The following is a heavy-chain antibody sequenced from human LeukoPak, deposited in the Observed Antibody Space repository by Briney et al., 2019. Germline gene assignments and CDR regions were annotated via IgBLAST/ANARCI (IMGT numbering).Heavy chain of an antibody. V-gene: IGHV4-34*01. J-gene: IGHJ6*03. CDR1: GGSFSGYY. D-gene: IGHD6-19*01. CDR2: IYYSGST. CDR3: ARSSGWYYYYYYMDV. Sequence: PSETLSLTCAVYGGSFSGYYWSWIRQPPGKGLEWSGSIYYSGSTYYNPSLKSRVTISVDTSKNQFSLKLSSVTAADTAVYYCARSSGWYYYYYYMDVWGKGTTVTVSS.